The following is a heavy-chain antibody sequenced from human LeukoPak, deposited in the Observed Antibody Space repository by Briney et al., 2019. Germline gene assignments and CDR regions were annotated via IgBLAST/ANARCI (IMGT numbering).Heavy chain of an antibody. D-gene: IGHD3-10*01. CDR2: ISGSGSTT. Sequence: PGGSLRLSCAASGFTFSSYAMTWVRQAPGKGLEWVSAISGSGSTTCYADSVKGRFTISRDNSKNTLYLQMSSLRAEDTAVYYCAKVGDYYGSGKYSNFDYWGQGTLVTVSS. V-gene: IGHV3-23*01. CDR1: GFTFSSYA. J-gene: IGHJ4*02. CDR3: AKVGDYYGSGKYSNFDY.